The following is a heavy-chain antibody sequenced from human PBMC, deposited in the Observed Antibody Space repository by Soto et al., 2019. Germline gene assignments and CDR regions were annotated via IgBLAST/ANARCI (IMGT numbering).Heavy chain of an antibody. CDR1: GGAISSYY. D-gene: IGHD5-12*01. J-gene: IGHJ4*02. Sequence: QVQLQESGPGLVKPSETLSLTCTVSGGAISSYYWSWIRQPPGKGLEWIGYIYYSGSTNYNPSLKSRVTISVDTSNNQFSLKLSSATAADTAVYYCARVRDGYNPDRFYFDYWGQGTLVTVSS. CDR3: ARVRDGYNPDRFYFDY. CDR2: IYYSGST. V-gene: IGHV4-59*01.